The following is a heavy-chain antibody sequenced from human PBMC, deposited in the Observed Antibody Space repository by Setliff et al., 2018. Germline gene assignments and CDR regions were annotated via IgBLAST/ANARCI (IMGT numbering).Heavy chain of an antibody. CDR2: IYHTEST. CDR3: ARDRRGGYGAINWFDP. Sequence: SETLSLTCAVSSGSISYNNWWTWVRQPPGKGLEWIGEIYHTESTNYNPSLKSRVTISLDKSKNQFSLELSSVTAADTAVYYCARDRRGGYGAINWFDPWGQGTLVTVSS. D-gene: IGHD3-16*01. J-gene: IGHJ5*02. CDR1: SGSISYNNW. V-gene: IGHV4-4*02.